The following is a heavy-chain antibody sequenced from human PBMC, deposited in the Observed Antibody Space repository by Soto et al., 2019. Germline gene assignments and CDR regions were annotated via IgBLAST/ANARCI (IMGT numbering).Heavy chain of an antibody. CDR2: ISGSGATP. D-gene: IGHD5-12*01. CDR3: AKGARGYSPSGMDV. Sequence: EVQLLESGGGLVQPGGSLRLSCAASGFSVSAYAIGWVRLAPGKGLEWVSGISGSGATPFYADSVKGRFTISRDNSQNTLYLQMNSLRAEDTAVYYCAKGARGYSPSGMDVW. CDR1: GFSVSAYA. V-gene: IGHV3-23*01. J-gene: IGHJ6*01.